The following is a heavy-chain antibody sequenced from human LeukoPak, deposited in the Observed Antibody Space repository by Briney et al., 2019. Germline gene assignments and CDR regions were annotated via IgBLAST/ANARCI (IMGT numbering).Heavy chain of an antibody. J-gene: IGHJ6*02. D-gene: IGHD4-17*01. CDR2: VDPRDGET. Sequence: ASVKVSCKVSGNTLTELPMHWVRQAPGKGLEWMGGVDPRDGETFYAQKLQGRVTMTEDTSTDTAYLELSSLRSEDTAIYYCATFIPRPNEYGDYLYYYYGMDVWGQGTTVTVSS. CDR3: ATFIPRPNEYGDYLYYYYGMDV. V-gene: IGHV1-24*01. CDR1: GNTLTELP.